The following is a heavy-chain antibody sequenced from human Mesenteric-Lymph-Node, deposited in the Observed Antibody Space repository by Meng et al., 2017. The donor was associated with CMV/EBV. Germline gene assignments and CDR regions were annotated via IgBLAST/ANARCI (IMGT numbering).Heavy chain of an antibody. D-gene: IGHD2-2*01. J-gene: IGHJ5*02. CDR3: ARGVVVPGWFDP. CDR1: GYTFTSYD. V-gene: IGHV1-2*02. Sequence: ASVKVSCKASGYTFTSYDINWVRQAPGQGLEWMGWINPNSGGTNYAQKFQGRVTMTRDTSISTAYMELSRLRSDDTAVYYCARGVVVPGWFDPWGQGTLVTV. CDR2: INPNSGGT.